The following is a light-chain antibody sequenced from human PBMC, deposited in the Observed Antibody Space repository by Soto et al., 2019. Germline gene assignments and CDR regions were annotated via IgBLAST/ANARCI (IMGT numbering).Light chain of an antibody. CDR1: SSDVGSYNL. CDR3: CSYAGSSTSV. Sequence: SALTQSASVTGSPGQSITIPCTGTSSDVGSYNLVSWYQQHPGKAPKLMIYEVSKRPSGVSNRFSGSKSGNTASLTISGLQAEDEADYYCCSYAGSSTSVFGTGTKVTVL. V-gene: IGLV2-23*02. CDR2: EVS. J-gene: IGLJ1*01.